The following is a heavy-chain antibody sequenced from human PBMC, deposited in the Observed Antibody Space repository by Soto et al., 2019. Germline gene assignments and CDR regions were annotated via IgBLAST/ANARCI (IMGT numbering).Heavy chain of an antibody. Sequence: EVQLVESGGGLVQPGGSLRLSCAASGFTFSSYWMSWVRQAPGKGLEWVANIKQDGSEKYYVDSVKGRFTISRDNAKNSLYLQMNSLRAEDTAVYYCAREGYDSSGYYYDYWGQGTLVTVSS. V-gene: IGHV3-7*03. D-gene: IGHD3-22*01. CDR3: AREGYDSSGYYYDY. J-gene: IGHJ4*02. CDR1: GFTFSSYW. CDR2: IKQDGSEK.